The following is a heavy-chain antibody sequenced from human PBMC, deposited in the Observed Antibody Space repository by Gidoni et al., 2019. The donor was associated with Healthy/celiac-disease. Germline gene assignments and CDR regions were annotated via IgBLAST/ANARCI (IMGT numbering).Heavy chain of an antibody. CDR1: GGSFSGYY. D-gene: IGHD3-22*01. CDR3: AMIRSADAFDI. Sequence: VQLQQWGAGLLKPSETLSLTCAVYGGSFSGYYWSWIRRPPGKGLEWIGEINHSGSTNYNPSLKSRVTISVDTSKNQFSLKRSSVTAADTAVYYCAMIRSADAFDIWGQGTMVTVAS. CDR2: INHSGST. V-gene: IGHV4-34*01. J-gene: IGHJ3*02.